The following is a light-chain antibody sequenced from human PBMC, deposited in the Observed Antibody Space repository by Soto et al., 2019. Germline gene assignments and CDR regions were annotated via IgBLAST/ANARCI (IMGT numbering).Light chain of an antibody. V-gene: IGKV1-5*01. CDR1: HSISGW. CDR2: AAS. CDR3: LQHSDYPFS. Sequence: DIQMTQSPPTLSQSVGDRVTITCRASHSISGWLAWYQQKPGKAPKRLIYAASTLQSGVPARFSGSGSGTEFTLTISGLQPEDFAAYYCLQHSDYPFSFGPGTKVDI. J-gene: IGKJ3*01.